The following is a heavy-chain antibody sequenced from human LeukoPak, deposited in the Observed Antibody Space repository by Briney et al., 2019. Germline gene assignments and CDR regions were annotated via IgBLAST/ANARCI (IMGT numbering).Heavy chain of an antibody. CDR1: GFTFSSYA. CDR2: ISYDGTNK. V-gene: IGHV3-30*04. D-gene: IGHD3-10*01. CDR3: AKDMGHMVRGVMDY. J-gene: IGHJ4*02. Sequence: GGSLRLSCAASGFTFSSYAMHWVRQAPGKGLEWVAVISYDGTNKYYADSVKGRFTMSRDNSKNTLYLQMNSLRAEDTAVYYCAKDMGHMVRGVMDYWGQGTLVTVSS.